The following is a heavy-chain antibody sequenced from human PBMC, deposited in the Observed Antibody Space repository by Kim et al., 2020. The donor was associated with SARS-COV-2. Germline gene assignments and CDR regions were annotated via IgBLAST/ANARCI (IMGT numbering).Heavy chain of an antibody. J-gene: IGHJ6*03. V-gene: IGHV3-30*07. CDR3: ARFMTTVTTYYYYMDV. D-gene: IGHD4-4*01. Sequence: SGKGRFTISRDNSKNTLYLQMNSLRAEDTAVYYCARFMTTVTTYYYYMDVWGQGTTVTVSS.